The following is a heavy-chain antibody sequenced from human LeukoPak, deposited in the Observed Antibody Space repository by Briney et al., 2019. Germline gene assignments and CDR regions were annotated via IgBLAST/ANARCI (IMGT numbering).Heavy chain of an antibody. CDR1: GFTFSYHW. CDR3: AKVGTRLGYSYGHY. Sequence: GGSLRLSCAASGFTFSYHWMTWVRQAPGKGLEWVANIKNDGTVKNYVDSVKGRFTISRDNSKNTLYLQMNSLRAEDTAVYYCAKVGTRLGYSYGHYWGQGTLVTVSS. V-gene: IGHV3-7*03. D-gene: IGHD5-18*01. CDR2: IKNDGTVK. J-gene: IGHJ4*02.